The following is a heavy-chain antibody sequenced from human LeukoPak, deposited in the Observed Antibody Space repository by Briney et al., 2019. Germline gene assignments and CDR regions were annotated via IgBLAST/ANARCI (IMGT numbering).Heavy chain of an antibody. CDR2: INSDGSST. CDR1: GFTFSSYE. V-gene: IGHV3-74*01. Sequence: PGGSLRLSCAASGFTFSSYEMNWVRQAPGKGLVWVSRINSDGSSTGYADAVKGRFTISRDNAKNTLYLQMNSLRAEDTAVYYCARAYSYGPDHWGQGTLVTVSS. J-gene: IGHJ5*02. D-gene: IGHD5-18*01. CDR3: ARAYSYGPDH.